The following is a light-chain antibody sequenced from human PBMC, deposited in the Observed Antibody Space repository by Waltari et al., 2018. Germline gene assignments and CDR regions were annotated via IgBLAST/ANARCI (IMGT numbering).Light chain of an antibody. CDR1: DSNIGDNY. V-gene: IGLV1-47*01. CDR3: ASWDDSPSGHVV. CDR2: KND. Sequence: QSVLTQPPSTPGTPGQRLNIPCSGSDSNIGDNYVALLQHVPGKAPKLLISKNDKRPAGVPDRFSGSKSGTSASLAISGLRSEDEANYYCASWDDSPSGHVVFGGGTKVTVL. J-gene: IGLJ2*01.